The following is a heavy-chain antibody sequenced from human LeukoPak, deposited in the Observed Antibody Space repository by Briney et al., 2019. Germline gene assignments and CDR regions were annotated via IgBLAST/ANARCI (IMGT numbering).Heavy chain of an antibody. CDR1: GGSISSSSYY. CDR3: SRTTGDSAIIAAH. V-gene: IGHV4-39*01. CDR2: IYYSGST. J-gene: IGHJ4*02. D-gene: IGHD3-16*01. Sequence: SETLSLTCTVSGGSISSSSYYWGWIRQPPGKGLEWIGSIYYSGSTYYNPSLKSRVTISVDTSKNQFFLNLSSVTAADTAVYYCSRTTGDSAIIAAHWGQGTLVTVSS.